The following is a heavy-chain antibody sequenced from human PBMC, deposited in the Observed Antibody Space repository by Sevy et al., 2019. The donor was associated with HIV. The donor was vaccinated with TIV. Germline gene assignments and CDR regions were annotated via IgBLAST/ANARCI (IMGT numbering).Heavy chain of an antibody. D-gene: IGHD2-15*01. CDR1: GYTFTSYY. CDR3: ARGVEYCSGGSCYQHDY. Sequence: ASVKVSCKASGYTFTSYYMHWVRQAPGQGLEWMGIINPSGGSTSYAQKFQGRVTMTRDTSTSTVYMELGSLRSEDTAVYYCARGVEYCSGGSCYQHDYWGQGTLVTVSS. V-gene: IGHV1-46*01. CDR2: INPSGGST. J-gene: IGHJ4*02.